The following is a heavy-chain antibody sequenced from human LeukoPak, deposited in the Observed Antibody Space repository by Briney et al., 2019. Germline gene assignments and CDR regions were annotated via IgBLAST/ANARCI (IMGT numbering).Heavy chain of an antibody. V-gene: IGHV1-69*05. CDR3: ASSRLGELSFHEFDY. Sequence: ASVKVSCKASGGTFSSYAISWVRQAPGQGLEWMGGIIPIFGTANYAQKFQGRVTITTDESTSTAYMELSSLRSEDTAVYYCASSRLGELSFHEFDYWGQGTLVAVSS. CDR1: GGTFSSYA. CDR2: IIPIFGTA. D-gene: IGHD3-16*02. J-gene: IGHJ4*02.